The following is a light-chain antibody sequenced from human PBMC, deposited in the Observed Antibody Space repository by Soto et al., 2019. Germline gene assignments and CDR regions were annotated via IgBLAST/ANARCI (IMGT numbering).Light chain of an antibody. CDR3: QHYNNWPMYT. J-gene: IGKJ2*01. CDR2: GAS. Sequence: EIVMTQSPATLSVSPGERATLSCRASQSVSSNLAWYQQKPGQAPSLLIYGASTRATGIPDRFSGSGSGTDFTLTIARLEPEDFAVYYCQHYNNWPMYTFGQGT. CDR1: QSVSSN. V-gene: IGKV3D-15*01.